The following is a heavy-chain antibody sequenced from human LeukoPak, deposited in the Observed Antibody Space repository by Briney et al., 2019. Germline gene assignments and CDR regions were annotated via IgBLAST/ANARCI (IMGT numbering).Heavy chain of an antibody. CDR2: INHSGST. Sequence: SETLSLTCAVSGGSFSGYYWSWIRQPPGKGLEWIGEINHSGSTEYNPSLKSRVTISVDTSKNQFSLKLSSVTAADTAVYYCARGVVPAGIYFDYWGQGTLVTVSS. CDR3: ARGVVPAGIYFDY. V-gene: IGHV4-34*01. D-gene: IGHD2-2*01. J-gene: IGHJ4*02. CDR1: GGSFSGYY.